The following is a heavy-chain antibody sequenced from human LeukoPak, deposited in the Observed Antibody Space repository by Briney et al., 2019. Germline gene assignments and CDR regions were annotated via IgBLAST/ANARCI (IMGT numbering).Heavy chain of an antibody. D-gene: IGHD3-22*01. CDR3: AHKRGHYYDTSGYLPLDY. CDR1: GGSISSSYYH. CDR2: IYYSGST. V-gene: IGHV4-39*01. Sequence: SETLSLTCTVSGGSISSSYYHWGWIRQPPGKGLEWIGSIYYSGSTYYNPSLKSRVTISVDTSKNQFSLQLSSVTAADTAVYYCAHKRGHYYDTSGYLPLDYWGQGTLVTVSS. J-gene: IGHJ4*02.